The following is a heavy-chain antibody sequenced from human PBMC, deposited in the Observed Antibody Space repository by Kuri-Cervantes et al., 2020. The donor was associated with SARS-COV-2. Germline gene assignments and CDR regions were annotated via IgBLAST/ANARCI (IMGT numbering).Heavy chain of an antibody. J-gene: IGHJ5*02. CDR2: IYYSGST. CDR3: VREPELRYYYDSSGYPENWFDP. V-gene: IGHV4-59*11. CDR1: GGSISSHY. D-gene: IGHD3-22*01. Sequence: GSLRLSCAVSGGSISSHYWSWIRQPPGKGLEWIGYIYYSGSTNYNPSLKSRVTISVDTSKNQFSLKLSSVTAADTAVYYCVREPELRYYYDSSGYPENWFDPWGQGTLVTVSS.